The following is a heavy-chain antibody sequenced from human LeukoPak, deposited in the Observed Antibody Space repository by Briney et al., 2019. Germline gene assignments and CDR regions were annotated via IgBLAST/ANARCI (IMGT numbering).Heavy chain of an antibody. D-gene: IGHD3-10*01. CDR3: ASRKFNYGFKTPFHY. Sequence: SETLSLTCTVSGGSISSYYWSWIRQPAGKGLEWIGRIYTSGSTNYNPSLKSRVTMSVDTSKNQFSLKLSSVTAADTAVYYCASRKFNYGFKTPFHYWGQGTLVTVSS. CDR1: GGSISSYY. CDR2: IYTSGST. J-gene: IGHJ4*02. V-gene: IGHV4-4*07.